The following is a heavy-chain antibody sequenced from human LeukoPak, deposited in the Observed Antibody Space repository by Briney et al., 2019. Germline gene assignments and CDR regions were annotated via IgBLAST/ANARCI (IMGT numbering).Heavy chain of an antibody. V-gene: IGHV3-7*03. CDR3: ASGTWWELTSWFDP. J-gene: IGHJ5*02. CDR1: GFTFSSYW. Sequence: WGSLRLSCAASGFTFSSYWMNWVRQAPGKGLEWVANIKEDGSEKYYVDSVRGRFTISRDNAKNSLYLQMNSLRAEDTAVYYCASGTWWELTSWFDPWGQGTLVTVSS. D-gene: IGHD1-26*01. CDR2: IKEDGSEK.